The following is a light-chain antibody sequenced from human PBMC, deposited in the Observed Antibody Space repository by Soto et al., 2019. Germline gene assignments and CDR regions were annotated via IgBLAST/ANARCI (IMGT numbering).Light chain of an antibody. CDR2: DVS. CDR3: CSYAGSYSYV. V-gene: IGLV2-11*01. Sequence: QSVLTQPRSVSESPGQSVTISCTGTSSDVGGYNFVSWYQHHPGKAPKLMIYDVSKRPSGVPDRFSGSKSGYTASLTISGLQDEDEADYYCCSYAGSYSYVFGTGTKSPS. CDR1: SSDVGGYNF. J-gene: IGLJ1*01.